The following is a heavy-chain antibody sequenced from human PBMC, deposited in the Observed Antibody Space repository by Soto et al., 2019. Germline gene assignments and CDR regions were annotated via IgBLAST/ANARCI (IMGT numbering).Heavy chain of an antibody. J-gene: IGHJ3*02. CDR3: AKEVRAATIPGDAFDI. Sequence: GVSLRLSCVASGFTFSAYAMTWVRQAPGKGLEWVSLITGSGGTTYDADSVKGRLTISRDNSKNTLFLQMNSLKVEDTAVYYCAKEVRAATIPGDAFDIWGQGTMVTVS. CDR2: ITGSGGTT. D-gene: IGHD2-2*02. CDR1: GFTFSAYA. V-gene: IGHV3-23*01.